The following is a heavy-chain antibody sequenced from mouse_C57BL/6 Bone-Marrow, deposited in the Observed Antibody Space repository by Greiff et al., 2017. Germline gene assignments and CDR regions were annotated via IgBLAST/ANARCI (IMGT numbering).Heavy chain of an antibody. CDR1: GYAFSSYW. CDR2: INPNYGTT. J-gene: IGHJ3*01. CDR3: ARWYGSSYVWFAY. Sequence: VQLQQSGAELVKPGASVKISCKASGYAFSSYWMNWVKQSNGKSLEWIGVINPNYGTTSYNQKFKGKATLTVDQSSSTAYMQLNSLTSEDSAVYYCARWYGSSYVWFAYWGQGTLVTVSA. V-gene: IGHV1-39*01. D-gene: IGHD1-1*01.